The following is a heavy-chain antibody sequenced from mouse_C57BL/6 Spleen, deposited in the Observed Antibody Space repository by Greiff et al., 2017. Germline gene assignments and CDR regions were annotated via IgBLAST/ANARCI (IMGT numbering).Heavy chain of an antibody. CDR3: ARGDSRRGRGNYFDY. CDR1: GYTFTSYW. V-gene: IGHV1-69*01. CDR2: IDPSDSYT. J-gene: IGHJ2*01. Sequence: VQLQQPGAELVMPGASVKLSCKASGYTFTSYWMHWVKQRPGQGLEWIGEIDPSDSYTNYNQKFKGKSTLTVDKSSSTAYMQLSSLTSEDSAVYYCARGDSRRGRGNYFDYWGQGTTLTVSS. D-gene: IGHD2-12*01.